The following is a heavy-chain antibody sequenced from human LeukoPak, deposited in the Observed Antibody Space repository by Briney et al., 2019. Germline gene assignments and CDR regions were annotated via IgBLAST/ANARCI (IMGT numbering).Heavy chain of an antibody. CDR2: ISSSGSTT. CDR1: GFTFSDYY. Sequence: GGSLRLSCAASGFTFSDYYMSWIRQAPGKGLEWVSYISSSGSTTYYADSVKGRFTISRDNAKNSLYLQMNSLRAEDTAVYYCTRRILIPVEGLGYWGQGTLVTVSS. CDR3: TRRILIPVEGLGY. D-gene: IGHD2/OR15-2a*01. V-gene: IGHV3-11*04. J-gene: IGHJ4*02.